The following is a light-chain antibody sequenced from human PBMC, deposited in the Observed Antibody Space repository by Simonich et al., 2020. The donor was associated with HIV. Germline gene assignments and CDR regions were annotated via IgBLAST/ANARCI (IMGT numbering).Light chain of an antibody. J-gene: IGKJ4*01. CDR2: GAS. CDR1: QSVSSN. V-gene: IGKV3-15*01. CDR3: QQRSNWPPSLT. Sequence: ELVMTQSPATLSVSPGERATLSCRASQSVSSNLAWYQQIPGQAPSLLIYGASTRATGSPARFSGSGSGTDFTLTISCMQSEDFAVYYSQQRSNWPPSLTVGGGTKVEIK.